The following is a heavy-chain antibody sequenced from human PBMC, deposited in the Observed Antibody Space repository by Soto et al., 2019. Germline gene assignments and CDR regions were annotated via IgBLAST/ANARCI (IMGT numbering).Heavy chain of an antibody. V-gene: IGHV3-7*01. Sequence: GGSLRLSCAASGFTFTRYWMSWVRQAPGKGLEWVANIKQDGSEKYYVDSVKGRFTISRDNAKNSLYLLINSLRAEDTAVYYCARDAPLEYSGYDYGYFDYWGQGTLVTVSS. J-gene: IGHJ4*02. CDR2: IKQDGSEK. CDR3: ARDAPLEYSGYDYGYFDY. D-gene: IGHD5-12*01. CDR1: GFTFTRYW.